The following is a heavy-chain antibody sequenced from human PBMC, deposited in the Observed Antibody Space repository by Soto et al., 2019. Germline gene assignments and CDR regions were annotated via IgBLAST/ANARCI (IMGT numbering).Heavy chain of an antibody. CDR1: GFTFSTYA. D-gene: IGHD3-10*01. CDR3: ARRTGRHFDY. J-gene: IGHJ4*02. V-gene: IGHV3-21*01. Sequence: GGSLRLSCAASGFTFSTYAMSWVRQAPGKGLEWVSAISGSGSDIYYADSVKGRFTISRDNAKNSLYLQMNSLRAGDTAVYYCARRTGRHFDYWGQGTLVTVSS. CDR2: ISGSGSDI.